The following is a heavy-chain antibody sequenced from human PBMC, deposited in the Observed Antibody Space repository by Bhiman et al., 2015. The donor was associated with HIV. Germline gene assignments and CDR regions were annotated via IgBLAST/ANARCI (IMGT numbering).Heavy chain of an antibody. CDR2: ISYDGSNK. CDR3: AREGDWEAALDY. V-gene: IGHV3-30-3*01. D-gene: IGHD6-6*01. J-gene: IGHJ4*02. CDR1: GFTFSNYA. Sequence: QVQLVESGGGVVQPGRSLRLSCAASGFTFSNYAMHWVRQAPGKGLEWVAVISYDGSNKYYADSVKGRFTISRDNSKNTLYLQMNSLRAEDTAVYYCAREGDWEAALDYWGQGTLVTVSS.